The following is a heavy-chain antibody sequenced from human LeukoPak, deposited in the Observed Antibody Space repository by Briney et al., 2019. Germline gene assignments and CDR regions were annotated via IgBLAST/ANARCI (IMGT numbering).Heavy chain of an antibody. D-gene: IGHD6-13*01. CDR3: ARRWSFDY. J-gene: IGHJ4*02. CDR1: GFTFSIYA. V-gene: IGHV3-30*04. Sequence: PGGSLRLSCAASGFTFSIYAMHWVRQAPGKGLEWVAVISYDENDKYYADSVKGRFTISRDNSKNTLYLQMNGLRAEDTAVYYCARRWSFDYWGQGTLVTVSS. CDR2: ISYDENDK.